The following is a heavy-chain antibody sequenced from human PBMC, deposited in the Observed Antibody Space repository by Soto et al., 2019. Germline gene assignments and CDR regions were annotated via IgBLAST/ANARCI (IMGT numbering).Heavy chain of an antibody. V-gene: IGHV1-2*04. CDR2: INPNSGGT. Sequence: GESLKISCKASGYTFTGYYMHWVRQAPGQGLEWMEWINPNSGGTNYAQKFQGWVTMTRDTSISTAYMELSRLRSDDTAVYYCARAINSSGWYELEGAFDIWGQGTMVTVSS. D-gene: IGHD6-19*01. J-gene: IGHJ3*02. CDR3: ARAINSSGWYELEGAFDI. CDR1: GYTFTGYY.